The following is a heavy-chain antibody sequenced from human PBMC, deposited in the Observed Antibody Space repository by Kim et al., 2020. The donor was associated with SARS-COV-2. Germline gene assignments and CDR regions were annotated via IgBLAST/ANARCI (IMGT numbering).Heavy chain of an antibody. Sequence: SVKGRFTIARDNAKNSLYLQMNSLRAEDTAVYYCARDLRLELTEEGWFDPWGQGTLVTVSS. J-gene: IGHJ5*02. CDR3: ARDLRLELTEEGWFDP. D-gene: IGHD1-7*01. V-gene: IGHV3-11*05.